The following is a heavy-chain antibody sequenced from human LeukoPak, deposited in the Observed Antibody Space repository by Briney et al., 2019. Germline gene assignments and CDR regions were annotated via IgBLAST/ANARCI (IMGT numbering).Heavy chain of an antibody. V-gene: IGHV4-39*07. CDR1: GGSITNNSYY. CDR2: IYYSGST. CDR3: ASAGANRFDP. J-gene: IGHJ5*02. Sequence: SETLSLTCSVSGGSITNNSYYWGWIRQPPGKGLEWIGSIYYSGSTYYNPSLKSRVTISVDTSKNQFSLKLSSVTAADTAVYHCASAGANRFDPWGQGTLVTVSS. D-gene: IGHD6-25*01.